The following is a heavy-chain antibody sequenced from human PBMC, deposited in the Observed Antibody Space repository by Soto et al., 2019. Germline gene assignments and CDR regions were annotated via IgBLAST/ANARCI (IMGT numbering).Heavy chain of an antibody. CDR1: GFTFSSYW. V-gene: IGHV3-7*04. CDR3: GRALGDCSSTSCGG. J-gene: IGHJ4*02. CDR2: IKQDGSEK. Sequence: EVQLVESGGGLVQPGGSLRLSCAASGFTFSSYWMSWVRQAPGKGLEWVANIKQDGSEKYYVDSVKGGFTIPRDNAKNSLYLQMNGLRAEDKAVYYWGRALGDCSSTSCGGWGQGTLVTVSS. D-gene: IGHD2-2*01.